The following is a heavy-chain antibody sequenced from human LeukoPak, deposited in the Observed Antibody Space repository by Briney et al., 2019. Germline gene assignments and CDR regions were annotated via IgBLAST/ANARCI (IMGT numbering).Heavy chain of an antibody. CDR2: IYPGDSDI. CDR3: ARRTAGYFDY. V-gene: IGHV5-51*01. J-gene: IGHJ4*02. CDR1: GYSFTTYW. Sequence: GESLEISCMVSGYSFTTYWIGWVRQMPGQGLEWMGIIYPGDSDIRYSPSFQGQVTISADKSISTAYLQWSSLKASDTAMYYCARRTAGYFDYWGQGTLVTVSS. D-gene: IGHD1-1*01.